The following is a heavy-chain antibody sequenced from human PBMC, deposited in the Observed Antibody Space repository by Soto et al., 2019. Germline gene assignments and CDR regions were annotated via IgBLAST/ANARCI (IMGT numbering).Heavy chain of an antibody. V-gene: IGHV3-30-3*01. CDR3: ARSAVAGHFDY. D-gene: IGHD6-19*01. Sequence: GGSMILSCAASGFTFSSYAMHWVRQAPGKGLEWVAVISYDGSNKYYADSVKGRFTISRDNSKNTLYLQMNSLRAKDTAVYYCARSAVAGHFDYWGQGTLVTVSS. CDR2: ISYDGSNK. J-gene: IGHJ4*02. CDR1: GFTFSSYA.